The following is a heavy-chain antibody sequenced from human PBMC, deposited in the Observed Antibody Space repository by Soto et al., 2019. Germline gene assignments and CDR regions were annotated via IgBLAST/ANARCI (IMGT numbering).Heavy chain of an antibody. Sequence: SETLSLTCTVSGGSISSYYWSWIRQPPGKGLEWIGYIYYSGSTNYNPSLKSRVTISVDTSKNQFSLKLSSVTAADTAVYYCARKWGCGGDCFDSWGQGTLVTVSS. J-gene: IGHJ4*02. V-gene: IGHV4-59*01. CDR1: GGSISSYY. CDR2: IYYSGST. CDR3: ARKWGCGGDCFDS. D-gene: IGHD2-21*01.